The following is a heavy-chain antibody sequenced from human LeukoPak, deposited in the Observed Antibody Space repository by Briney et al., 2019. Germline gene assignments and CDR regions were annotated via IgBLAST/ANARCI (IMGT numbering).Heavy chain of an antibody. V-gene: IGHV4-4*02. J-gene: IGHJ4*02. Sequence: SETLSLTCAVSGDSISSSDWWSWVRQPPGKGLEWIGEIYHTGSTNYNPSLKSRVTISGDKSKKQFSLKLNSVTAADTAVYYCARHGVGRGGDFDYWGQGTLVTVSS. CDR1: GDSISSSDW. CDR3: ARHGVGRGGDFDY. D-gene: IGHD3-10*01. CDR2: IYHTGST.